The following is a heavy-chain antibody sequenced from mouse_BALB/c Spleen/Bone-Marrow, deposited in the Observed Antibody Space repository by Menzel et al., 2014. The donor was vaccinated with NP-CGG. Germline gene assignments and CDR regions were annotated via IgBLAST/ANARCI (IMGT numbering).Heavy chain of an antibody. CDR3: ARGGYYKYDEDAMDY. CDR1: GFSLTSYG. V-gene: IGHV2-9*02. CDR2: IWAGGIT. J-gene: IGHJ4*01. D-gene: IGHD2-14*01. Sequence: QVQLKQSGPGLVSPSQSLSITCTVSGFSLTSYGVHWVRQPPGKGLEWLGVIWAGGITNYNSTLMSRLSINKDDSKSKVLLKMNSLQTDDTAMYYCARGGYYKYDEDAMDYWGQGTSVTVSS.